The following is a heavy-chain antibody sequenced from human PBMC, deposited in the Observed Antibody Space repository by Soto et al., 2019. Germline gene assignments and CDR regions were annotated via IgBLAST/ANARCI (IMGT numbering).Heavy chain of an antibody. CDR1: GFTVSTNY. D-gene: IGHD3-10*01. CDR3: VRLSRSGGGY. Sequence: VQLVETGGGLIQPGGSLRLSCAASGFTVSTNYMSWVRQAPGKGLEWVSVFYAGGDTYYPDSVKGRFTISRDTSKNTLYLQMNSLRAEDTAVYYCVRLSRSGGGYWGQGTLVTVSS. J-gene: IGHJ4*02. V-gene: IGHV3-53*02. CDR2: FYAGGDT.